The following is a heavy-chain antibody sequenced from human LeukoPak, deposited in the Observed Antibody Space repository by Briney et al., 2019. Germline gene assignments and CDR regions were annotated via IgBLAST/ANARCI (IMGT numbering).Heavy chain of an antibody. CDR1: GFSPRGYA. J-gene: IGHJ4*02. Sequence: GGSLRLSCVASGFSPRGYAMHWVRQAPGKGGLEWVTMISYDGRDQYYADSVKGRFTISRDDSKNTLFLQMNSLRVEDTAMYHCARIGLGVSFGSGFDYWGQGTLVTVTS. CDR3: ARIGLGVSFGSGFDY. D-gene: IGHD3-10*01. V-gene: IGHV3-30-3*01. CDR2: ISYDGRDQ.